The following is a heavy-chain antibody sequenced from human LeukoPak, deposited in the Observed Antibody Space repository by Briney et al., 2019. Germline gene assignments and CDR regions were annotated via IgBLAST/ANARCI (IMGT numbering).Heavy chain of an antibody. CDR2: ISGSGGST. CDR3: AKGKYSSGWCDY. D-gene: IGHD6-19*01. J-gene: IGHJ4*02. CDR1: GFTFSSYG. V-gene: IGHV3-23*01. Sequence: PGGTLRLSCAASGFTFSSYGMSWVRQAPGKGLEWVSAISGSGGSTYYADSVKGRFIISRDNSKNTLYLQMNSLRAEDTAVYYCAKGKYSSGWCDYWGQGTLVTVSS.